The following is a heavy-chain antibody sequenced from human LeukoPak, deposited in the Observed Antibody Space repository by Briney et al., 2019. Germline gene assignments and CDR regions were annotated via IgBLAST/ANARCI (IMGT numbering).Heavy chain of an antibody. CDR3: ARDLIIAARDAFDI. Sequence: GGSLRLSCAASGFTFSSYAMHWVRQAPGKGLELVAVISYDGSNKYYADSVKGRFTISRDNSKNTLYLQMNSLRAEDTAVYYCARDLIIAARDAFDIWGQGTMVTVSS. V-gene: IGHV3-30*04. J-gene: IGHJ3*02. CDR1: GFTFSSYA. CDR2: ISYDGSNK. D-gene: IGHD6-6*01.